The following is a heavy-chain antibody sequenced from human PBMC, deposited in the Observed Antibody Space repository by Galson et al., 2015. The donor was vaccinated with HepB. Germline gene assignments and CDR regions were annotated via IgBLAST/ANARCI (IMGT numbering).Heavy chain of an antibody. CDR3: ARSGSSSSAAFDY. J-gene: IGHJ4*02. Sequence: SVKVSCKASGGTFSSYAISWVRQAPGQGLEWMGGIIPIFGIANYAQKFQGRVTITADKSTSTAYMELSSLRSEDTAVYYCARSGSSSSAAFDYWGQGTLVTVSS. D-gene: IGHD6-6*01. CDR1: GGTFSSYA. CDR2: IIPIFGIA. V-gene: IGHV1-69*10.